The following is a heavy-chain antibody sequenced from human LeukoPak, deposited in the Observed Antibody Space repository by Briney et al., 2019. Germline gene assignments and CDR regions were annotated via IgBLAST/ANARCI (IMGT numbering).Heavy chain of an antibody. CDR2: ISAASGST. CDR1: GYSFTSFG. Sequence: ASVKVSCMASGYSFTSFGLSWVLQDPGQGPQWLGWISAASGSTNYAQKFQDRVTMTTDTSTTTVYMELRSLRSDDTAVYYCAKEQEGTAIGGVFDYWGQGTVVTVSS. D-gene: IGHD2-21*02. CDR3: AKEQEGTAIGGVFDY. V-gene: IGHV1-18*01. J-gene: IGHJ4*02.